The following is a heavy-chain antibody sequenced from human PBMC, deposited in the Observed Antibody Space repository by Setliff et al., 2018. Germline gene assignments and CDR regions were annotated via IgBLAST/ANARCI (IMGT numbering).Heavy chain of an antibody. J-gene: IGHJ6*02. D-gene: IGHD3-3*01. V-gene: IGHV4-61*07. Sequence: PPGKGLESIGYIQKSGGTNYNPALKSRVTISVDTSTNQFSLKLRSVTAADTAVYYCARLSWNGLRYYGLDVWGQGTTVTVSS. CDR2: IQKSGGT. CDR3: ARLSWNGLRYYGLDV.